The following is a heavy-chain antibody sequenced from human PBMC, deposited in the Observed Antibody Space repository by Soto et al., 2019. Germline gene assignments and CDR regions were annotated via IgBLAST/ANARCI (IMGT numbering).Heavy chain of an antibody. CDR1: GASISSSY. J-gene: IGHJ4*02. D-gene: IGHD5-12*01. CDR2: IYHAGST. Sequence: PSETLSLTCTVSGASISSSYWSWIRQPPGKGLEWIAYIYHAGSTNYNPSLKSRVTISLDTSKSQFSLNLSSLTTADTAVYFCARGGNRYSNTASGVGGFDYWGQGTLVTVSS. CDR3: ARGGNRYSNTASGVGGFDY. V-gene: IGHV4-59*01.